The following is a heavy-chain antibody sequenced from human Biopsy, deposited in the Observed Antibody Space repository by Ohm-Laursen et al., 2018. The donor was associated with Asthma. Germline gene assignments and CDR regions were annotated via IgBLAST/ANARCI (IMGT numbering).Heavy chain of an antibody. J-gene: IGHJ6*02. Sequence: ASVKVSCKSSGYTFNSAGITWVRQAPGQGPEWMGWISVYNGNTKVAQKLQDRVTMITDTSTSTAYMELRSLRSDDTAVYFCARAVDYSHYYGIDVWGQGTTVTVS. D-gene: IGHD3-10*01. CDR3: ARAVDYSHYYGIDV. CDR2: ISVYNGNT. V-gene: IGHV1-18*01. CDR1: GYTFNSAG.